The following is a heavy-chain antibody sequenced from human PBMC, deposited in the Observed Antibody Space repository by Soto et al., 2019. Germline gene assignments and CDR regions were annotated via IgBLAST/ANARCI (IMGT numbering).Heavy chain of an antibody. D-gene: IGHD3-22*01. CDR2: ISGSGGST. Sequence: GGSLRLSCAASGFTFSSYAMSWVRQAPGKGLEWVSAISGSGGSTYYADSVKGRFTISRDNSKNTLYLQMNSLRAEDTAVYYCAKDSSFGEYYDSSGYPDYWGQGTLVTVSS. CDR3: AKDSSFGEYYDSSGYPDY. CDR1: GFTFSSYA. J-gene: IGHJ4*02. V-gene: IGHV3-23*01.